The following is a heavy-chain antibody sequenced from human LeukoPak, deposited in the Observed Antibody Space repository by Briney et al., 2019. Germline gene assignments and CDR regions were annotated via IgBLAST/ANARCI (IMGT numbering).Heavy chain of an antibody. CDR3: AKDSSAAMVTGYYYYGMDV. Sequence: GGSLRFSCAASGFTFSSYGMHWVRQAPGKGLEWVAVISYDGSNKYYADSVKGRFTISRDNSKNTLYLQMNSLRAEDTAVYYCAKDSSAAMVTGYYYYGMDVWGQGTTVTVSS. CDR2: ISYDGSNK. J-gene: IGHJ6*02. CDR1: GFTFSSYG. V-gene: IGHV3-30*18. D-gene: IGHD4/OR15-4a*01.